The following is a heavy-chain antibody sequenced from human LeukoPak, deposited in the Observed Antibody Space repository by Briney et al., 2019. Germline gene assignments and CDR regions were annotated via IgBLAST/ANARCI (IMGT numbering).Heavy chain of an antibody. D-gene: IGHD6-13*01. J-gene: IGHJ4*02. CDR2: ISGSGDSS. V-gene: IGHV3-23*01. Sequence: GGSLRLSCEASGFVFGHSWMSWVRQAPGKGLEWVSVISGSGDSSKYADSVKGRFTISRDNSKNTLYLQMNSLRAEDTAVYYCAKTLGSSTWLHFDYWGQGTLVAVSS. CDR3: AKTLGSSTWLHFDY. CDR1: GFVFGHSW.